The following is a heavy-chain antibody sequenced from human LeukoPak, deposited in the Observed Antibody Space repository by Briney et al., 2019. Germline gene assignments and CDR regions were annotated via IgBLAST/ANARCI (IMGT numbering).Heavy chain of an antibody. V-gene: IGHV3-30*03. J-gene: IGHJ3*02. CDR1: GLTFSSYG. D-gene: IGHD4-17*01. CDR2: ISYDGSNK. Sequence: PGRSLRLSCAASGLTFSSYGLHWVRQAPGKGLEWVAVISYDGSNKHYADSVKGRFTVSRDNSKNTLYLQMNSLRAEDTAVYYCAGETVTIRGTDGFDIWGQGTMVTVFS. CDR3: AGETVTIRGTDGFDI.